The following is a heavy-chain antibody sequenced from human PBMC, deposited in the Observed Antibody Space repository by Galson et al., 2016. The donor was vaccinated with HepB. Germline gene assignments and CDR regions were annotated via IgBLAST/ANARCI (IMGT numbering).Heavy chain of an antibody. CDR3: ARGEDCSNGVCFASEFDN. V-gene: IGHV1-8*01. CDR1: GYTFTSYD. CDR2: MNPNSGDT. D-gene: IGHD2-8*01. Sequence: SVKVSCKASGYTFTSYDINWVRQATGQGLEWMGWMNPNSGDTGYAQKFQGRVTMTRDTSIDTAYMELSSLRSEDTAVYYCARGEDCSNGVCFASEFDNWGQGTLVTVSS. J-gene: IGHJ4*02.